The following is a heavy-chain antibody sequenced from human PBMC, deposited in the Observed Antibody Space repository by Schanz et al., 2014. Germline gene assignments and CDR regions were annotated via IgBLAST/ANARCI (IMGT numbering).Heavy chain of an antibody. CDR2: ISGSGGST. CDR3: ASGVHVSSLQKGLQF. V-gene: IGHV3-23*01. Sequence: EVQLLESGGGLVQPGGSLRLSCAASGFTFSSYAMSWVRQAPGKGLEWVSGISGSGGSTYYADSVKGRFTISRDNSKNTLYLQMNSLRAEDTAVYYCASGVHVSSLQKGLQFWGRGTLVIVSS. CDR1: GFTFSSYA. J-gene: IGHJ1*01. D-gene: IGHD3-10*01.